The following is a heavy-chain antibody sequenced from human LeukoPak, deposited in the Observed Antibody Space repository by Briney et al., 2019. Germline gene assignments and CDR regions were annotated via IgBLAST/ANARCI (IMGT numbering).Heavy chain of an antibody. Sequence: SETLSLTCTVSGVSISSHYWSWVRQPPGKGLEWIGYIYYSGSTNYNPSLKSRVTISVDTSKNQFSLKLSSVTAADTAVYYCARARGYSYGYFHWYFDLWGRGTLVTVSS. CDR2: IYYSGST. CDR1: GVSISSHY. CDR3: ARARGYSYGYFHWYFDL. D-gene: IGHD5-18*01. V-gene: IGHV4-59*11. J-gene: IGHJ2*01.